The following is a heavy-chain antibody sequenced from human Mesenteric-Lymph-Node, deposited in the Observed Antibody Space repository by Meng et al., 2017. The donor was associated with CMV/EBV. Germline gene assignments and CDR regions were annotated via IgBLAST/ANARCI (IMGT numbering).Heavy chain of an antibody. Sequence: QVQLVQSRAEVGKPGASVMVSCKASGYTFTDFYIHWVRQAPGQGLEWMGRINPNSGASNSAQNFQGRVTMTRDTSISTAYMELRRLTSDDTAVYYCARDNVNPEGFDPWGQGTLVTVSS. V-gene: IGHV1-2*06. J-gene: IGHJ5*02. CDR1: GYTFTDFY. CDR3: ARDNVNPEGFDP. CDR2: INPNSGAS. D-gene: IGHD2/OR15-2a*01.